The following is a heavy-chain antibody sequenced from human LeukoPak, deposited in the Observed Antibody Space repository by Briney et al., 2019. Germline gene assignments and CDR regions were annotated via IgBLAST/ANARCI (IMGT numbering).Heavy chain of an antibody. CDR3: ARGPAVADEYYFDY. CDR1: GFTFSSYS. Sequence: GGSLRLSCAASGFTFSSYSMNWVRQAPGKGLEWGSSISSSGSYIYYADSVKGRFTISRDNAKNSLYLQMNSLRAEDTAVYYCARGPAVADEYYFDYWGQGTLVTVSS. J-gene: IGHJ4*02. CDR2: ISSSGSYI. D-gene: IGHD6-19*01. V-gene: IGHV3-21*01.